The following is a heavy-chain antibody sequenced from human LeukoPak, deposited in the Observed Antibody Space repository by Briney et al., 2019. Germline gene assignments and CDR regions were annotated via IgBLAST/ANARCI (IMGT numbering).Heavy chain of an antibody. V-gene: IGHV3-21*01. D-gene: IGHD4-17*01. CDR2: ISSSSSYI. CDR1: GFTFSSYS. CDR3: ARDVTTVTTVYFDY. Sequence: GGSLRLSCAASGFTFSSYSMNWVRQAPGKGLEWVSSISSSSSYIYYADSVKGRFTISRDNAKNSLYLQMNSLRAEDTAVYYCARDVTTVTTVYFDYWGQGTLVTVSS. J-gene: IGHJ4*02.